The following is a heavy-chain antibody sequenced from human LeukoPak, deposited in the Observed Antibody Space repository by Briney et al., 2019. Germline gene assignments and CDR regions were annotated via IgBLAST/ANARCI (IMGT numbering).Heavy chain of an antibody. CDR1: GYTFTSYG. CDR2: ISAYDGNT. Sequence: ASVKVSCKASGYTFTSYGISWVRRAPGQGLEWMGWISAYDGNTNYAQKLQGRVTMTTDTSTSTAYMELRSLRSDDTAVYYCSRGRYSGYDHRPFDYWGQGTLVTVSS. D-gene: IGHD5-12*01. CDR3: SRGRYSGYDHRPFDY. J-gene: IGHJ4*02. V-gene: IGHV1-18*01.